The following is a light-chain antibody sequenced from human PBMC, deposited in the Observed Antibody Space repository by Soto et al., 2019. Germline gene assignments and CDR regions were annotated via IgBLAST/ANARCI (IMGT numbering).Light chain of an antibody. CDR1: QGVSSS. V-gene: IGKV3-15*01. Sequence: EVVITQSPATLSVSPGDTATRSCRASQGVSSSLAWYQQKPGQPPRLLIYGASTRATGVPARFSGSGSGTEFTLTISRLQSEDFAVYYCQQYYNWRPRLGQGTKVDIK. J-gene: IGKJ1*01. CDR2: GAS. CDR3: QQYYNWRPR.